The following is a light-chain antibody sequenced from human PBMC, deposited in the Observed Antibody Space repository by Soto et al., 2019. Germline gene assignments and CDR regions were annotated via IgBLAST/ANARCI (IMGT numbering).Light chain of an antibody. J-gene: IGLJ3*02. Sequence: QSVLTQPPSVSGAPGQRVTISCTGSSSNIGAGYDVHWYQQLPGTAPKLLIYGNSNRPSGVPDRFSGSKSGTSASLAITGLQAKGEAVFYCQSYASSVSHWVFGGGTQVTVL. CDR2: GNS. CDR1: SSNIGAGYD. CDR3: QSYASSVSHWV. V-gene: IGLV1-40*01.